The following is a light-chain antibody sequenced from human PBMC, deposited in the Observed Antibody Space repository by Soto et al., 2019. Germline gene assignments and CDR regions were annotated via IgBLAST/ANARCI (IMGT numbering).Light chain of an antibody. CDR3: QQFGRSPPSWT. J-gene: IGKJ1*01. Sequence: EIVLTQSPGPLSLSPGERATLSCRASQSVSSSYLAWYQQKPGQPPRLVISEASTRATGIPDRFSGSGSGTDFTLTISSLEPEDFAGYYCQQFGRSPPSWTFGQGTKVEI. V-gene: IGKV3-20*01. CDR2: EAS. CDR1: QSVSSSY.